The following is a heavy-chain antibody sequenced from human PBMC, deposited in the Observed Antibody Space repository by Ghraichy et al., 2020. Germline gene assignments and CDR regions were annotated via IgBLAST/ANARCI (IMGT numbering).Heavy chain of an antibody. D-gene: IGHD3-22*01. CDR3: AKALDSTGDYYRVNNGMDV. CDR1: GFTFSNHG. V-gene: IGHV3-23*01. CDR2: ISGSGGST. J-gene: IGHJ6*02. Sequence: GGSLRVSCVVSGFTFSNHGMNWVRQAPGKGLEWVSAISGSGGSTYYADSVKGRFTISRDNSKNTLYLQMNSLRAEDTALYHCAKALDSTGDYYRVNNGMDVWGQGTTVTVSS.